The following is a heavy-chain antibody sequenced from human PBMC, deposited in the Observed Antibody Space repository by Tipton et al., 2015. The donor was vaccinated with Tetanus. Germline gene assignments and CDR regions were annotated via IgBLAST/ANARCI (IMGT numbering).Heavy chain of an antibody. V-gene: IGHV5-51*01. Sequence: VQLVQSGGEVKKPGESLKISCKGSGYIFTNYWIGWARQKPGKGLEWMGIIYPGDSDTRYSPSFQGQVTNPVDKSNNTAYLQWSSLKASGTSMFYCARAHCSDGVCNFGFWGQGALVTVAS. CDR2: IYPGDSDT. J-gene: IGHJ4*02. D-gene: IGHD2-15*01. CDR3: ARAHCSDGVCNFGF. CDR1: GYIFTNYW.